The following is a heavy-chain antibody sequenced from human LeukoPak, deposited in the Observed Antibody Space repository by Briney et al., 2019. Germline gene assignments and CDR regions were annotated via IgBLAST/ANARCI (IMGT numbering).Heavy chain of an antibody. D-gene: IGHD5-24*01. Sequence: SETLSLTCAVYGGSFSGYYWSWIRQPPGKGLEWIGEINHSGSTNYNPSLKSRVTISVDTSKNQFSLKLGSVTAADTAVYYCARIGRGLDYWGQGTLVTVSS. CDR1: GGSFSGYY. J-gene: IGHJ4*02. CDR3: ARIGRGLDY. CDR2: INHSGST. V-gene: IGHV4-34*01.